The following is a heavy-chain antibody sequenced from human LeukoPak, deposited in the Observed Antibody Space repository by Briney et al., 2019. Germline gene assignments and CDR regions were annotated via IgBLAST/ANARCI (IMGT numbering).Heavy chain of an antibody. V-gene: IGHV3-33*01. Sequence: TGGSLRLSCAASGFTFTSYGMHWVRQAPGKGPEWVAVIWYDGINKYYADSVKGRFTISRDNSKNTLYLQMNSLRAEDTAVYYCARGGIAVALLEGDYWGQGTLVTVSS. CDR1: GFTFTSYG. D-gene: IGHD6-19*01. J-gene: IGHJ4*02. CDR2: IWYDGINK. CDR3: ARGGIAVALLEGDY.